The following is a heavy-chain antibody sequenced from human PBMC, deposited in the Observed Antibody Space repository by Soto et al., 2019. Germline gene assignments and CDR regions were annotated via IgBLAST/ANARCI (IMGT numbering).Heavy chain of an antibody. CDR1: GFTVSSNS. CDR3: ARRYRLAAAGFDY. D-gene: IGHD6-13*01. V-gene: IGHV3-53*01. J-gene: IGHJ4*02. Sequence: GGSLRLSCAASGFTVSSNSMSWVRQAPGKGLEWVSVIYSGGSTYYADSVKGRFTISRDNSKNTLYLQMNSLRAEDTAVYYCARRYRLAAAGFDYWGQGTLVTVSS. CDR2: IYSGGST.